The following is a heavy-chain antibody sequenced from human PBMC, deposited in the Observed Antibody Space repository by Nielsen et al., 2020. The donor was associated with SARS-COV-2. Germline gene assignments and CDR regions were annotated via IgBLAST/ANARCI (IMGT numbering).Heavy chain of an antibody. CDR1: GFTFSSYI. CDR2: IASSGSDI. D-gene: IGHD6-19*01. CDR3: AREAGTVGFDY. Sequence: GESLKISCAASGFTFSSYIMIWVRQAPGKGLEWVSSIASSGSDIHYADSVKGRFTISRDNAKDSLYLQMSSLRAEDTAVYYCAREAGTVGFDYWGQGTLVTVSS. J-gene: IGHJ4*02. V-gene: IGHV3-21*06.